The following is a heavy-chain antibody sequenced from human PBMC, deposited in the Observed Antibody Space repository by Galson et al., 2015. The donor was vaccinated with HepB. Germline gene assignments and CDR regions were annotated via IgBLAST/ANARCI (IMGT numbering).Heavy chain of an antibody. CDR2: IIPIFGTA. Sequence: SVKVSCKASGGTFSSYAISWVRQAPGQGLEWMGGIIPIFGTANYAQKFQGRVTITADKSTSTAYMELSSLRSEDTAVYYCATRKDYCGGDCYSNWFDPWGQGTLVTVSS. D-gene: IGHD2-21*01. CDR3: ATRKDYCGGDCYSNWFDP. J-gene: IGHJ5*02. V-gene: IGHV1-69*06. CDR1: GGTFSSYA.